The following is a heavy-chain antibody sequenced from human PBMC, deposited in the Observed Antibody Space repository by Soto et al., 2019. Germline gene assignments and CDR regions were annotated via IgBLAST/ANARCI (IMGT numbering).Heavy chain of an antibody. D-gene: IGHD3-22*01. J-gene: IGHJ4*02. CDR1: GFTFSSYA. Sequence: TGGSLRLSCAASGFTFSSYAMSWVRQAPGKGLEWVSAISGSGGSTYYADSVKGRFTISRDNSKNTLYLQMNSLRAEDTAVYYCAKDRYDSSGYHNRAPFFDYWGQGTLVTVSS. V-gene: IGHV3-23*01. CDR2: ISGSGGST. CDR3: AKDRYDSSGYHNRAPFFDY.